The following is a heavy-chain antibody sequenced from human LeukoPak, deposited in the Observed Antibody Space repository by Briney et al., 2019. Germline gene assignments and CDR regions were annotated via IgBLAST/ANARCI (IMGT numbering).Heavy chain of an antibody. CDR3: AREAVQTRGLGMDV. D-gene: IGHD1-1*01. Sequence: PGRSLRLSCAASGFTFSSYGMHWVRQAPGKGLEWVAVIWYDGSNKYYADFVKGRFTISKDNSKNTLYLQMSSLRAEDTAVYYCAREAVQTRGLGMDVWGQGTKVTVSS. V-gene: IGHV3-33*01. CDR1: GFTFSSYG. CDR2: IWYDGSNK. J-gene: IGHJ6*02.